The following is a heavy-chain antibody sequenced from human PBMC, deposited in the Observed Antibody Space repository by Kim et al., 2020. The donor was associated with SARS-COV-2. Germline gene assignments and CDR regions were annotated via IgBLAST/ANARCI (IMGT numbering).Heavy chain of an antibody. V-gene: IGHV4-59*11. D-gene: IGHD2-8*01. J-gene: IGHJ5*02. Sequence: SETLSLTCTVSGASFTGHYWSWVRQPPGKGMEWIGYIFHTGITKYNPSLKSRITMSVDTSKNQLSLKLNFMTAADTAVYFCARGNGWYHPWGQGTLVTVSS. CDR3: ARGNGWYHP. CDR1: GASFTGHY. CDR2: IFHTGIT.